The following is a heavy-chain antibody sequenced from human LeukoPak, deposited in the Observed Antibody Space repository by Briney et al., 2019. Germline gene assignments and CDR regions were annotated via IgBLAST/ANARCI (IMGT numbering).Heavy chain of an antibody. CDR2: IRSSSTTI. CDR3: AGINDYGDPTGAFDI. Sequence: GGSLRLSCEASGFTFSNYSMNWVRQAPGKGLEWVSYIRSSSTTIYYADSVKGRFTISRDNAKNSLYLQMNSLRAEDTAVYYCAGINDYGDPTGAFDIWGQGTMVTVSS. J-gene: IGHJ3*02. V-gene: IGHV3-48*01. CDR1: GFTFSNYS. D-gene: IGHD4-17*01.